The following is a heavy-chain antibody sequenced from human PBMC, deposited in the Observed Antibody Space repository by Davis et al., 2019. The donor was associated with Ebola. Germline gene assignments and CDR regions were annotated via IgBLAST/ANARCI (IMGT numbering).Heavy chain of an antibody. CDR2: INHSGST. Sequence: MPSETLSLTFAVYGGSFRGYYWSWIRQPPGKGLEWIGEINHSGSTNYNPSLKSRVTISVDTSKNQFSLKLSSVTAADTAVYYCARSRWFRGRDAFDIWGQGTMVTVSS. D-gene: IGHD3-10*01. CDR3: ARSRWFRGRDAFDI. CDR1: GGSFRGYY. V-gene: IGHV4-34*01. J-gene: IGHJ3*02.